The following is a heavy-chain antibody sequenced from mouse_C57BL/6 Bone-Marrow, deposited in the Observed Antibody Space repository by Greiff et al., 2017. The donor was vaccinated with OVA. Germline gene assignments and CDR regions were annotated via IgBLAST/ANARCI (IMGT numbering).Heavy chain of an antibody. J-gene: IGHJ2*01. Sequence: VKLMESGAELARPGASVKLSCKASVYTFTSYGISWVKQRTGQGLEWIGEIYPRSGNTSYNEKFKGKATLTADKSSSTAYMELRSLTSEDSAVYFCARRGGSGYDYWGQGTTLTVSS. V-gene: IGHV1-81*01. CDR1: VYTFTSYG. CDR3: ARRGGSGYDY. CDR2: IYPRSGNT. D-gene: IGHD3-2*02.